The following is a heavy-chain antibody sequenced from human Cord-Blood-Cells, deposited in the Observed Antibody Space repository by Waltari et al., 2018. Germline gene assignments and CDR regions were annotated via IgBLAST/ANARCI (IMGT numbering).Heavy chain of an antibody. J-gene: IGHJ4*02. CDR1: GFPSGAYA. D-gene: IGHD3-3*01. V-gene: IGHV3-49*04. CDR3: TRAGYDFWSGYHTIDY. Sequence: EVQLVVSGGGLVQPGRSLRLSCTASGFPSGAYAMSWVRQAPGKGLEWVGFIRSKAYGGTTEYAASVKGRFTISRDDSKSIAYLQMNSLKTEDTAVYYCTRAGYDFWSGYHTIDYWGQGTLVTVSS. CDR2: IRSKAYGGTT.